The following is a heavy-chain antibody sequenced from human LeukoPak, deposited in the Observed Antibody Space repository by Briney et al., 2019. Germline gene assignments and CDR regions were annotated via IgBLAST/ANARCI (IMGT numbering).Heavy chain of an antibody. CDR2: INHSGST. CDR1: GGSFSGYY. Sequence: PSETLSLPCAVYGGSFSGYYWSWIRQPPAKGLVWLGEINHSGSTNYNPSLKSRVTLSVDKSKNQVSLKLSSVTAADTAVYYCARVNTAMVYGSDYWGQGTLVTVSS. CDR3: ARVNTAMVYGSDY. V-gene: IGHV4-34*01. D-gene: IGHD5-18*01. J-gene: IGHJ4*02.